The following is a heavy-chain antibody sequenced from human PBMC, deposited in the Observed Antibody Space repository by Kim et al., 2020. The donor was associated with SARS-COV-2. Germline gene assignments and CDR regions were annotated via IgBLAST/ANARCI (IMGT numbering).Heavy chain of an antibody. V-gene: IGHV4-4*02. D-gene: IGHD6-13*01. CDR3: ASSPAGTAMSGAGITWAFDY. CDR2: IYHSGST. Sequence: SETLSLTCAVSGGSISSSNWWSWVRQPPGKGLEWIGEIYHSGSTNYNPSLKSRVTISVDKSKNQFSLKLSSVTAADTAVYYCASSPAGTAMSGAGITWAFDYWGQGTLVTVSS. CDR1: GGSISSSNW. J-gene: IGHJ4*02.